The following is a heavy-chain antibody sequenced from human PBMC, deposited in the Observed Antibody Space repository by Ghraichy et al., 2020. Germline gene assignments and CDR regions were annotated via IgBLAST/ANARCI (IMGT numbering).Heavy chain of an antibody. J-gene: IGHJ4*02. CDR2: IYNSGST. CDR1: GGSVSSGSYY. D-gene: IGHD3-22*01. CDR3: ARDWRRYYDSSGDQAGYFAY. Sequence: SETLSLTCTVSGGSVSSGSYYWSWIRQPPGKGLEWIGYIYNSGSTNYNPSLKSRVTISVDTSKNQFSLKLSSVTAADTAVYYCARDWRRYYDSSGDQAGYFAYWGQGTLVTVSS. V-gene: IGHV4-61*01.